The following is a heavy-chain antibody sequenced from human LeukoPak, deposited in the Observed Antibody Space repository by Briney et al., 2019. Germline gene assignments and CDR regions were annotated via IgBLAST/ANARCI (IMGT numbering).Heavy chain of an antibody. CDR3: ARQEVVAATTDY. Sequence: PSQTLSLTCTVSGGSISSGAYYWSWIRQHPGKGLEWIGYIYYSGGTYYNPSLKSRVTISVDTSKNQFSLKLSSVTAADTAVYYCARQEVVAATTDYWGQGTLVTVSS. V-gene: IGHV4-31*03. D-gene: IGHD2-15*01. J-gene: IGHJ4*02. CDR1: GGSISSGAYY. CDR2: IYYSGGT.